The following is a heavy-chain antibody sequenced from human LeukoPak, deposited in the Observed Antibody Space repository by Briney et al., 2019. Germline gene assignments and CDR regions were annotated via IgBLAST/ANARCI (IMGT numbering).Heavy chain of an antibody. CDR1: GGSISSHY. D-gene: IGHD3-22*01. CDR2: IYYSGRT. J-gene: IGHJ3*02. V-gene: IGHV4-59*11. Sequence: SETLSLTCTVSGGSISSHYWSWIRQPPGKGLQWIGYIYYSGRTNYNPSLKSRITMSVDTSKYQFSLKLSSVTAADTAVYYCARGPFDYYDSRGYSHFDALDIWGQGTMVTVSS. CDR3: ARGPFDYYDSRGYSHFDALDI.